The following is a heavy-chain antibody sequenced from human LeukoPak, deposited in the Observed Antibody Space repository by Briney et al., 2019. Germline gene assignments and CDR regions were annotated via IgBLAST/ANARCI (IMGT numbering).Heavy chain of an antibody. J-gene: IGHJ4*02. CDR2: IYYSGST. CDR1: GGSISSYY. Sequence: SETLSLTCTVSGGSISSYYWSWIRQPPGKGLERIGYIYYSGSTNYNPSLKSRVTISVDTSKNQFSLKLSSVTAADTAVYYCARRASGYSSGWYFDYWGQGTLVTVSS. CDR3: ARRASGYSSGWYFDY. D-gene: IGHD6-19*01. V-gene: IGHV4-59*08.